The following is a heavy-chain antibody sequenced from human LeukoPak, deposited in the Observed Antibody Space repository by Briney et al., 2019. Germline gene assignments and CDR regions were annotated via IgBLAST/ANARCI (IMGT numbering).Heavy chain of an antibody. V-gene: IGHV3-21*06. J-gene: IGHJ4*02. CDR1: GFTVSSYG. CDR3: ARDFSAASFYFDY. D-gene: IGHD6-25*01. CDR2: ISGSGNDK. Sequence: GGTLTLSCAASGFTVSSYGMSWARQAPGKGLEWVSSISGSGNDKVYTDSVKGRFSISRDNMKNILYLQMNSLRVGDTAVYYCARDFSAASFYFDYWGQGSLVSVSA.